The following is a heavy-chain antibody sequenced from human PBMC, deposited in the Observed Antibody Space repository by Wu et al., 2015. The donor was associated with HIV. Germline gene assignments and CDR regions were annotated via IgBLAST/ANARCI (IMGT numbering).Heavy chain of an antibody. CDR1: GYTFTDYF. CDR3: ARDELFRVDDAFDM. CDR2: TNLNTGGT. V-gene: IGHV1-2*02. D-gene: IGHD3-10*01. Sequence: QVQLVQSGAEVKKPGASVKVSCKASGYTFTDYFIHWVRQAPGQGLEWMGWTNLNTGGTNYAPKFQGRVTMTRDTSISTAYIELSRLTSDDTAVYYCARDELFRVDDAFDMWGQGTLVIVSS. J-gene: IGHJ3*02.